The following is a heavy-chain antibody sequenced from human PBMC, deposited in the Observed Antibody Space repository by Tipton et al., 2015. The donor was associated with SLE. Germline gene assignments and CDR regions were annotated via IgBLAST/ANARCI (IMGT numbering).Heavy chain of an antibody. V-gene: IGHV4-38-2*02. Sequence: GSLRLSCTVSGYSISSGFYWGWIRQPPGKGLEWIGNIYHSGSTLYNPSLKSRVTISVDTSKNQFSLKLSSVTAADTAVYYCARGDGYNFDYWGQGTLVTVSS. D-gene: IGHD5-24*01. CDR3: ARGDGYNFDY. J-gene: IGHJ4*02. CDR2: IYHSGST. CDR1: GYSISSGFY.